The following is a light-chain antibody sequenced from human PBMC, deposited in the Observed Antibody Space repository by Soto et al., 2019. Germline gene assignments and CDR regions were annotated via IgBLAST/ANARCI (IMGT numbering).Light chain of an antibody. Sequence: QSALTQPRSVSGSPGQSVSISCTGTTSDVGVYEYVSWYQQHPDKAPQLLIFDVTKRPSGVPDRFSGSKSGNTASLTISGLQADDEADYSCCSYAGNYTLIFGGGTKLTVL. CDR1: TSDVGVYEY. V-gene: IGLV2-11*01. CDR3: CSYAGNYTLI. CDR2: DVT. J-gene: IGLJ2*01.